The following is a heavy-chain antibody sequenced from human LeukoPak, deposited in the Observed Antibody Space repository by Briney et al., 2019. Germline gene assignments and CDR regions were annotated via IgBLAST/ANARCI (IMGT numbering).Heavy chain of an antibody. CDR2: IYASGST. CDR3: ARRRSYDSSGYYSGLNDY. CDR1: GGSISSYY. Sequence: SETLSLTCTVSGGSISSYYWSWIRQPAGKGLEWIGRIYASGSTNYNPSLKSRVTMSVDTSKNQFSLKLSSVTAADTAVYYCARRRSYDSSGYYSGLNDYWGQGTLVTVSS. V-gene: IGHV4-4*07. D-gene: IGHD3-22*01. J-gene: IGHJ4*02.